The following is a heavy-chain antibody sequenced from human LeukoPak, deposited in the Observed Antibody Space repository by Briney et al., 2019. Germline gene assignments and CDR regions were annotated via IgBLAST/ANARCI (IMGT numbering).Heavy chain of an antibody. J-gene: IGHJ4*02. CDR2: IYHSGST. V-gene: IGHV4-39*07. Sequence: NPSETLSLTCTVSGGSISSRSYYWGWIRQPPGKGLEWIGSIYHSGSTYYNPSLKSRVTISVDTSKNQFSLKLSSVTAADTAVYYCARDPEYSSSSFDYWGQGTLVTVSS. CDR1: GGSISSRSYY. D-gene: IGHD6-13*01. CDR3: ARDPEYSSSSFDY.